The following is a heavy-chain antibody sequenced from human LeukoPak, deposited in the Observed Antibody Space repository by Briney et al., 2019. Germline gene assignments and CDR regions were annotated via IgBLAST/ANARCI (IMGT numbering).Heavy chain of an antibody. CDR1: GFTFSSYE. CDR3: ARGLADYVWGSWYFDY. V-gene: IGHV3-48*03. CDR2: ISSSGSTI. Sequence: TGGSLRLSCAASGFTFSSYEMNWVRQAPGKGLEWVSYISSSGSTIYYADSVKGRFTISRDNAKNSLYLQMNSLRAEDTAVYYCARGLADYVWGSWYFDYWGQGTLVTVSS. D-gene: IGHD3-16*01. J-gene: IGHJ4*02.